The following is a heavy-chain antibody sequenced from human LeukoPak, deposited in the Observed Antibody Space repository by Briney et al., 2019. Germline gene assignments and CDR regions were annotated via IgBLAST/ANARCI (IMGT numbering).Heavy chain of an antibody. CDR1: GFTFSNAW. CDR2: VSHTGART. J-gene: IGHJ4*02. D-gene: IGHD3-3*01. V-gene: IGHV3-11*04. CDR3: AREDFWRFDN. Sequence: GGSLRLSCAASGFTFSNAWMSWVRQAPGKGLEWVAGVSHTGARTYYADSVKGRFTISRDNAKTSLFLQMNSLRAEDTAVYYCAREDFWRFDNWGQGTLVTVSS.